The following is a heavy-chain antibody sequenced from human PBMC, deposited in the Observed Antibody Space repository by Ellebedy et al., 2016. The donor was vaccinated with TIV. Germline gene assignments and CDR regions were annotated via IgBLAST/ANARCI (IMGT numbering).Heavy chain of an antibody. J-gene: IGHJ4*02. V-gene: IGHV1-18*01. Sequence: ASVKVSCKASGYTFPIYAMHWVRQAPGQRLEWMGWISAYNGNTNYAQKLQGRVTMTTDTSTSTAYMELRSLRSDDTAVYYCARAGLTGTTARNFDYWGQGTLVTVSS. CDR1: GYTFPIYA. CDR2: ISAYNGNT. CDR3: ARAGLTGTTARNFDY. D-gene: IGHD1-20*01.